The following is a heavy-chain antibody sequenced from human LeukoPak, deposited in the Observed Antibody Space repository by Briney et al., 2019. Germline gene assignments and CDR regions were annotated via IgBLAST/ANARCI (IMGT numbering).Heavy chain of an antibody. V-gene: IGHV3-15*01. CDR3: TSHEYSSLPFDY. Sequence: GGSLRLSCAASGFTVSNAWMSWVRQAPGKGLEWVSRIKSKTDGGTTDYAAPVKGRFTISRDDSKNTLYLQMNSLKTEDTAVVYCTSHEYSSLPFDYWGQGTLVTVSS. CDR1: GFTVSNAW. J-gene: IGHJ4*02. D-gene: IGHD2/OR15-2a*01. CDR2: IKSKTDGGTT.